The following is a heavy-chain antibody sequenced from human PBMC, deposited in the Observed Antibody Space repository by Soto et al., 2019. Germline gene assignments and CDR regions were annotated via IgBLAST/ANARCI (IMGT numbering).Heavy chain of an antibody. V-gene: IGHV3-23*01. D-gene: IGHD2-21*02. J-gene: IGHJ4*02. Sequence: GGSLRLSCVASGFTFGSYAMTWVRRAPGKGLEWVSTINDNGNLRYYAESVRGRFTISRDNSKNTLYLQLNNLRAEDSARYYCAKAFGDWYTFEKWGLGGLVTVSS. CDR1: GFTFGSYA. CDR3: AKAFGDWYTFEK. CDR2: INDNGNLR.